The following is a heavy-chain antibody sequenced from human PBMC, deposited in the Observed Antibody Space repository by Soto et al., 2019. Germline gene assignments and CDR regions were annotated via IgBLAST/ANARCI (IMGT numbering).Heavy chain of an antibody. CDR1: AGTFNNYA. V-gene: IGHV1-69*06. CDR3: ARAGGSPYYYYGMDV. J-gene: IGHJ6*02. Sequence: QEQLVQSGPEVKKPGSSVTVSCKASAGTFNNYAICWVRQAPGQGLEWMGGTIPLFSTSSYAQKFQGRVTITADKSTSTVYMEMINLKSEDTALYYCARAGGSPYYYYGMDVWGQGTTVTVS. D-gene: IGHD2-15*01. CDR2: TIPLFSTS.